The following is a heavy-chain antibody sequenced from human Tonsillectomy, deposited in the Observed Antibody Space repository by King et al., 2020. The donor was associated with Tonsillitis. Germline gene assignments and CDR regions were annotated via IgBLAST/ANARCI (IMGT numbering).Heavy chain of an antibody. CDR1: GGSVSSGSYY. D-gene: IGHD3-22*01. J-gene: IGHJ1*01. CDR3: ARDDYYDSSGYPFFQH. V-gene: IGHV4-61*01. Sequence: QLQESGPGLVKPSETLSLTCTVSGGSVSSGSYYWSWIRQPPGKGLEWIGYIYYSGSTNYNPSLKSRVTISVDTSKNQFSLKLSSVTAADTAVYYCARDDYYDSSGYPFFQHWGQGTLVTVSS. CDR2: IYYSGST.